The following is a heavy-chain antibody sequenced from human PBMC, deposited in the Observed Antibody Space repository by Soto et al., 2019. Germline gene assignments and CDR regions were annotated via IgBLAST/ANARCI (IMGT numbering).Heavy chain of an antibody. Sequence: SVKASCKASRSTFSSYTIPWVRQAPGQVLEWLGGITPMFGTPNYAQKFRGRVTITADESTSTAYMARRSLRSDVTAMYFCPMDGTLHDSRAYYYLYWGQ. V-gene: IGHV1-69*13. D-gene: IGHD3-22*01. CDR2: ITPMFGTP. CDR3: PMDGTLHDSRAYYYLY. J-gene: IGHJ4*02. CDR1: RSTFSSYT.